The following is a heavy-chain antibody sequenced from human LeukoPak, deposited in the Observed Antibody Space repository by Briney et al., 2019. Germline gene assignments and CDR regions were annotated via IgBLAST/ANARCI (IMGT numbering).Heavy chain of an antibody. J-gene: IGHJ6*02. Sequence: SETLSLTCAVNGGSFSTHYWSWIRQSPAKGLEWIGEINHSGTTNYNPSLMSRVTISVDTSKNQFSLKLTSVTAADAAVYYCARKLGKGLRMVYFYYGMDVWGQGTTVTVSS. CDR3: ARKLGKGLRMVYFYYGMDV. V-gene: IGHV4-34*01. CDR2: INHSGTT. CDR1: GGSFSTHY. D-gene: IGHD6-13*01.